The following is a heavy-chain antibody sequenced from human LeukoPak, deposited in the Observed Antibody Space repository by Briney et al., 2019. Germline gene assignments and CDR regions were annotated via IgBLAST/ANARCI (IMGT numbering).Heavy chain of an antibody. Sequence: ASVKVSCKVSGYTLTELSMHWVRQAPGKGLEWMGGFDPEDGETIYAQKFQGRVTMNEDTSTDTAYMELSSLRSGDTAVYYCATDLHGDYGNYWGQGTLVTVSS. CDR3: ATDLHGDYGNY. J-gene: IGHJ4*02. D-gene: IGHD4-17*01. CDR1: GYTLTELS. V-gene: IGHV1-24*01. CDR2: FDPEDGET.